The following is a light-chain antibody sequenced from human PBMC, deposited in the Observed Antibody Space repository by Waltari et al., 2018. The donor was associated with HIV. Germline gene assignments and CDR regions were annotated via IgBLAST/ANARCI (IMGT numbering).Light chain of an antibody. CDR3: LLSYGGAFVI. V-gene: IGLV7-46*01. CDR1: TDSATSGHY. CDR2: DTS. Sequence: QAVVPQAPSLTVSPGGPVTLTCGPTTDSATSGHYPYWFQQKPGQAPRTLIYDTSNKHSWTPARFSGSLLGGKAALTLSGAQPEDEAEYYCLLSYGGAFVIFGGGTKLTVL. J-gene: IGLJ2*01.